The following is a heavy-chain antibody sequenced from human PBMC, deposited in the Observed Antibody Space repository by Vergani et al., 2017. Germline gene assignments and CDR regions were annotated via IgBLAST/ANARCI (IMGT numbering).Heavy chain of an antibody. CDR1: GFTFSSYS. D-gene: IGHD2-2*01. Sequence: EVQLVESGGGLVQPGGSLRLSCAASGFTFSSYSMNWVRQAPGKGLEWVSYISSSSSTIYYADSVKGRFTISRDNAKNSLYLQMNSLRAEGTAVYYCARLPRYCSSTSCRSWGQGTLVTVSS. CDR2: ISSSSSTI. CDR3: ARLPRYCSSTSCRS. V-gene: IGHV3-48*04. J-gene: IGHJ5*02.